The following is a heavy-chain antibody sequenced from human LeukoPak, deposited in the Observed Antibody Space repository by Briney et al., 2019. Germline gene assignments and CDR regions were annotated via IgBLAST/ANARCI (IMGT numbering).Heavy chain of an antibody. CDR2: ISGSGGST. Sequence: PGGSLRLSCAASGFTFSSYAMSWVRQAPGKGLEWVSAISGSGGSTYYADSVKGRFTISRDNSKNTLYLQMNSLRAEDTAVYYCAKGTLDIVVVPAAGGEDWFDPWGQGTLVTVSS. D-gene: IGHD2-2*01. J-gene: IGHJ5*02. V-gene: IGHV3-23*01. CDR3: AKGTLDIVVVPAAGGEDWFDP. CDR1: GFTFSSYA.